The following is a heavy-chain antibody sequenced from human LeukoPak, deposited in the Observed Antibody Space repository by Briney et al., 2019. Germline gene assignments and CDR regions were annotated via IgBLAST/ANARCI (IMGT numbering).Heavy chain of an antibody. V-gene: IGHV4-59*01. J-gene: IGHJ4*02. CDR3: AREIYSSGWRIDY. Sequence: PSETLSLTCTVSGGSISSYYWSWIRQPPGKGLEWIGYIYYSGSTNYNPSFKSRVTISVDTSKNQFSLKLSSVIAADTAVYYCAREIYSSGWRIDYWGQGTLVTVSS. D-gene: IGHD6-19*01. CDR2: IYYSGST. CDR1: GGSISSYY.